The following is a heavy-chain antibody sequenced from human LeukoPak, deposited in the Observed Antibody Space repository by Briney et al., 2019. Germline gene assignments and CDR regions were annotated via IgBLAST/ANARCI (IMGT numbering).Heavy chain of an antibody. D-gene: IGHD2-2*01. J-gene: IGHJ4*02. CDR3: ASPRSRYQLLLLGY. Sequence: PGGSLRLSCAASGFTFDNYVMAWVRQAPGKGLEWVSAISGSGGSTYYADSVKGRFTISRDNSKNTLYLQMNSLRAEDTAVYYCASPRSRYQLLLLGYWGQGTLVTVSS. V-gene: IGHV3-23*01. CDR1: GFTFDNYV. CDR2: ISGSGGST.